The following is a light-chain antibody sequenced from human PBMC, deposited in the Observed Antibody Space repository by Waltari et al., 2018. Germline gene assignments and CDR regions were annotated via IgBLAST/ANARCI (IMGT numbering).Light chain of an antibody. V-gene: IGKV3-20*01. CDR1: QSVSSSY. CDR3: QQYGSSPGT. J-gene: IGKJ1*01. CDR2: GAS. Sequence: EIVLTQSPGTLSLSPGERATLSCRASQSVSSSYLAWYQQKHGQAPRLLIYGASSRATGIPDRFSGSGSGTDFTLTISRLEPEDFAVYYCQQYGSSPGTFGPGTKVEIK.